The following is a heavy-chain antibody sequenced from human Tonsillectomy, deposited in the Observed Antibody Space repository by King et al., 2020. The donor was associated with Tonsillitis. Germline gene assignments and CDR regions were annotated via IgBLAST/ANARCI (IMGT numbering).Heavy chain of an antibody. Sequence: VQLVQSGAEVKKPGASVKVSCKASGHTFINYYMHWVRQAPGQGLEWMGIINPSGGSTSYAQKFQGRVTMTRDTSTSTVYMELTSLRSEDTAVYYCARVGKLPDYWGPGPLLPVSS. CDR3: ARVGKLPDY. D-gene: IGHD7-27*01. J-gene: IGHJ4*02. CDR1: GHTFINYY. CDR2: INPSGGST. V-gene: IGHV1-46*03.